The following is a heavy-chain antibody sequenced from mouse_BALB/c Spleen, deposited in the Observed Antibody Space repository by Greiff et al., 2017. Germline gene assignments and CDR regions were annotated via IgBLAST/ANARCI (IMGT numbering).Heavy chain of an antibody. Sequence: EVQLQESGPGLVKPSQSLSLTCTVTGYSITSDYAWNWIRQFPGNKLEWMGYISYSGSTSYNPSLKSRISITRDTSKNQFFLQLNSVTTEDTATYYCARSPKQEYYAMDYWGQGTSVTVSS. J-gene: IGHJ4*01. CDR3: ARSPKQEYYAMDY. D-gene: IGHD1-3*01. CDR1: GYSITSDYA. V-gene: IGHV3-2*02. CDR2: ISYSGST.